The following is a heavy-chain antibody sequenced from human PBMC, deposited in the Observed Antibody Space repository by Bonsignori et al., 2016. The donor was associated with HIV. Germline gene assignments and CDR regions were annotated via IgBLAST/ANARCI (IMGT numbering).Heavy chain of an antibody. V-gene: IGHV4-34*01. Sequence: WIRQPPGKGLEWIGEIDHSGSTNYSPSLKSRVTMSVDTSKNQFSLKLTSVTAADTAAYYCARGDRGYPRGGVDPWGQGNPGHRLL. CDR2: IDHSGST. J-gene: IGHJ5*02. D-gene: IGHD5-12*01. CDR3: ARGDRGYPRGGVDP.